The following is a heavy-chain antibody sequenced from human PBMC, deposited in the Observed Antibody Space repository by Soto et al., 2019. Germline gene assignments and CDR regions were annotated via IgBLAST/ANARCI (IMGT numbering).Heavy chain of an antibody. CDR1: GFTFSAYW. D-gene: IGHD1-1*01. V-gene: IGHV3-74*01. CDR2: ISDDGSTT. CDR3: TRGPRVSSTGTVAH. J-gene: IGHJ4*02. Sequence: RGSLRLSCEVSGFTFSAYWMHWVRQVPGKGLIWVSRISDDGSTTTYADSVKGRFTISRDNAKNTLYLQMNSLRADDTGLYYCTRGPRVSSTGTVAHWGQGTLVTVSS.